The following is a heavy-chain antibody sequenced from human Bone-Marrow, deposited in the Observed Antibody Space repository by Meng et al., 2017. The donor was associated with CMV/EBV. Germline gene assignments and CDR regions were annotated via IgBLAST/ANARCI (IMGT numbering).Heavy chain of an antibody. J-gene: IGHJ5*02. CDR2: ISPKSGGT. Sequence: ASVKVSCKASGYTFTDYYVHWVRQAPGQGLEWVGCISPKSGGTSYAQKFQGRVTMTRDTSISTAYMELSRLRSDDTAVYYCTRAPTGTDNWFDPWGQGTLVTVSS. CDR1: GYTFTDYY. V-gene: IGHV1-2*02. D-gene: IGHD4-11*01. CDR3: TRAPTGTDNWFDP.